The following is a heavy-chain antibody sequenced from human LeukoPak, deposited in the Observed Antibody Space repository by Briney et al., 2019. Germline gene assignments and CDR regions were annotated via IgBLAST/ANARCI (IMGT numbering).Heavy chain of an antibody. Sequence: GASVKVSCKASGYTFTSYGISWVRQAPGQGLEWMGWISAYNGNTNYAQKLQGRVTMTTDTSTSTAYMELRSLGSDDTAVYYCARRPSWDGGSGSYSHAFDIWGQGTMVTVSS. CDR2: ISAYNGNT. J-gene: IGHJ3*02. D-gene: IGHD3-10*01. V-gene: IGHV1-18*04. CDR1: GYTFTSYG. CDR3: ARRPSWDGGSGSYSHAFDI.